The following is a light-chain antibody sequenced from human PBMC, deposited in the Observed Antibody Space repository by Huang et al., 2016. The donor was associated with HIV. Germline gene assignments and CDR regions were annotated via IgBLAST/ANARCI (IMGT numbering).Light chain of an antibody. CDR2: WAA. CDR3: QQYYGSPPT. J-gene: IGKJ1*01. Sequence: DIVMTQSPDSLAVSLGERATINCKSSQRILYNSDKKNYLAWYQQKPGQPPNLLIYWAATRESWVPDRFSGRGSGTDFTLTISSLQAGDVAVYYCQQYYGSPPTFGQGTKVEIK. CDR1: QRILYNSDKKNY. V-gene: IGKV4-1*01.